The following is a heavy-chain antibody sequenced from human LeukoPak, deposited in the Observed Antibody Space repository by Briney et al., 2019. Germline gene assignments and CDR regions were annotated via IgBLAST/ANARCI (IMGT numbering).Heavy chain of an antibody. CDR1: GYTFTGYY. V-gene: IGHV1-2*02. CDR3: ATVYSSGWNFHY. J-gene: IGHJ4*02. Sequence: ASVKVSCKTSGYTFTGYYMHWVRQAPRQGLEWMGWIDPNSGGTNYAQMFQGRVTMTRDTSVSTVYMELSRLASGDTAVYYCATVYSSGWNFHYWGQGTLVTVSS. CDR2: IDPNSGGT. D-gene: IGHD6-19*01.